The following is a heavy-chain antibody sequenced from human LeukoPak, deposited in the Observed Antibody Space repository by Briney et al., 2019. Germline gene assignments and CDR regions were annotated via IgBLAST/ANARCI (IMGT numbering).Heavy chain of an antibody. CDR2: ISGSGGST. CDR1: GFTFSSYA. D-gene: IGHD6-19*01. V-gene: IGHV3-23*01. Sequence: GQSLRLSCAASGFTFSSYAMSWVRQAPGKGLEWVSAISGSGGSTYYADSVKGRFTISRDNSKNTLYLQMNSLRAEDTAVYYCAKDRGSSGWYGAYYFDYWGQGTLVTVSS. J-gene: IGHJ4*02. CDR3: AKDRGSSGWYGAYYFDY.